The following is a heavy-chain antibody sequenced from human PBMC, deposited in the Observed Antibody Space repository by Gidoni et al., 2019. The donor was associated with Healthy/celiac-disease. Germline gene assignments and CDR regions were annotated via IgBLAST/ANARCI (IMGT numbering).Heavy chain of an antibody. V-gene: IGHV1-69*04. CDR1: GGTFSSYA. D-gene: IGHD6-13*01. Sequence: QVQLVQSGAAVKKPGSSVKVSCKASGGTFSSYAISWVRQAPGQGLEWMGRIIPILGIANYAQKFQGRVTITADKSTSTAYMELSSLRSEDTAVYYCARGIAASNAFDIWGQGTMVTVSS. CDR2: IIPILGIA. CDR3: ARGIAASNAFDI. J-gene: IGHJ3*02.